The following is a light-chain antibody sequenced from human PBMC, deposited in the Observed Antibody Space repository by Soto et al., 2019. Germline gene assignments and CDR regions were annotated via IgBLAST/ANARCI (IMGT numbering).Light chain of an antibody. CDR1: QYIGRY. CDR2: AAS. CDR3: QQTYRTPLT. J-gene: IGKJ4*01. Sequence: DIQMTQSPSSLSASVGDRVTITCRAGQYIGRYLNWYQQKPGKAPKLLIYAASSLHSGVPSRFSGSGSGTDFTLTISSLQPVDFATYSCQQTYRTPLTFGGGTKVEIK. V-gene: IGKV1-39*01.